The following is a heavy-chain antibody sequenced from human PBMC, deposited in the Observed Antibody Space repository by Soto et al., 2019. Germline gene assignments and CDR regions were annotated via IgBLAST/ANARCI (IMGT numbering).Heavy chain of an antibody. CDR2: VYFTGSA. Sequence: SETLSLTCRVSGGSVSDSRYYWVWVRQPPGEGLQWIGTVYFTGSAYYNPSLKSRVTISVDTSKNQYSLKLSSVTAADTAVYYCARRIAEPRYYGMDVWRQGSTVTVSS. D-gene: IGHD3-16*01. CDR3: ARRIAEPRYYGMDV. J-gene: IGHJ6*02. CDR1: GGSVSDSRYY. V-gene: IGHV4-39*01.